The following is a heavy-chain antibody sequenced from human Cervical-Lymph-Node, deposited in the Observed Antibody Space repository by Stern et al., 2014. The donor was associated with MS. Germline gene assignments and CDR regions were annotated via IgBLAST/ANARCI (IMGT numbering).Heavy chain of an antibody. Sequence: VQLEESGGGLVRPGGSQRLSCAASGFTFSIYYMSWIRQAPGKGLEWISYISDSGPIIDYAASVRGRFTISRENARNSLYLQMNSLRAEDAAVYYCARHVPARSRNWFDSWGQGALVTVSS. CDR3: ARHVPARSRNWFDS. V-gene: IGHV3-11*01. CDR2: ISDSGPII. J-gene: IGHJ5*01. D-gene: IGHD3-10*02. CDR1: GFTFSIYY.